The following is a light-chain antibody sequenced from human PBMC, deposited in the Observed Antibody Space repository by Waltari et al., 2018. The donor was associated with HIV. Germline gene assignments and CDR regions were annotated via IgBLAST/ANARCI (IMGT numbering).Light chain of an antibody. CDR3: CSYAGSDTLV. CDR2: EVK. J-gene: IGLJ3*02. V-gene: IGLV2-23*02. Sequence: HSAMTQPASVSGSPGQSITISCTGTSSNRGTSNLVSWYQQHPGKAPKLLIYEVKRRPSGLSDRFSGSKSGNTASLTVAGLQAEDEAIYYCCSYAGSDTLVFGGGTSLTIL. CDR1: SSNRGTSNL.